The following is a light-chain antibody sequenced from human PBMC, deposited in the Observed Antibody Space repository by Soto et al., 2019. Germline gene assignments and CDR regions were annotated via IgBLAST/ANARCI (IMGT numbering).Light chain of an antibody. J-gene: IGKJ1*01. CDR2: DAS. CDR1: QSISSW. Sequence: DIQMTQPPSTLSASVGDRVTITCRASQSISSWLAWYQQKPGKAPKVLIWDASSLQRGVPSRFSGSGSGTEFTLTISSLQPDDFATYYCQQYNDYSTWTFGQGTKVDIK. V-gene: IGKV1-5*01. CDR3: QQYNDYSTWT.